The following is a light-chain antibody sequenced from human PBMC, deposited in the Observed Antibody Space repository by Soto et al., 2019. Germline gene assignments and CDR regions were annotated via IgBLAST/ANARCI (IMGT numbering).Light chain of an antibody. Sequence: DIQMTQSPSYLSSSLGDRVTITCRASQSISSYLNWYQQKPGRAPKLLIYDASNLEAGVPSRFRGIGSGTDFTFTISRMQPEDIATYDCQRYENIPTFGQGTRLEIK. CDR3: QRYENIPT. V-gene: IGKV1-33*01. J-gene: IGKJ5*01. CDR2: DAS. CDR1: QSISSY.